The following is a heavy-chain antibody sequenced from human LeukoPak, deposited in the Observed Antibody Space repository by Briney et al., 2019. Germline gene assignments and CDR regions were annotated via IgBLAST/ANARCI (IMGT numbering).Heavy chain of an antibody. Sequence: PSETLSLTCTVSGGSISSYYWSWIRQPPGKGLEWIGYVYYSGSTNYNPSLKSRVTISVDTSKNQFSLKLSSVTAADTAVYYCARDRRTHFDYWGQGTLVTVSS. CDR2: VYYSGST. CDR1: GGSISSYY. V-gene: IGHV4-59*01. J-gene: IGHJ4*02. CDR3: ARDRRTHFDY. D-gene: IGHD1-14*01.